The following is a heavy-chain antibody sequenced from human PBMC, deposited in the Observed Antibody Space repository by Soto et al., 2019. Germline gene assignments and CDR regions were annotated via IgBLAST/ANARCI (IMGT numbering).Heavy chain of an antibody. Sequence: EVQLVESGGGLVQPGRSLRLSCAASGFTFDDYAMHWVRPAPGKGLEWVSGVSWNSGSIGSADSVKGRFTISRDNAKTSLYLQKNSLRAEDTAWYFRAKVGGVVYAFDIWGQGTMVTLSS. CDR2: VSWNSGSI. CDR3: AKVGGVVYAFDI. D-gene: IGHD3-16*01. J-gene: IGHJ3*02. V-gene: IGHV3-9*01. CDR1: GFTFDDYA.